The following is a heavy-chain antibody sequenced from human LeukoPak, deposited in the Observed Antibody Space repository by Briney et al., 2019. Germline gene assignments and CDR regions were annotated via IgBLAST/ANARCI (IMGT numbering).Heavy chain of an antibody. CDR2: IYSGGST. CDR3: ARVIGVVRADYCFDY. J-gene: IGHJ4*02. Sequence: PGGSLRLSCEASGFSVSSNYMTWVRQAPGKGLEWVSVIYSGGSTYYADSVKGRFIISRDNSKNTVYLQMNSLRAEDTAVYYCARVIGVVRADYCFDYCGQGTLVAVSS. V-gene: IGHV3-53*01. CDR1: GFSVSSNY. D-gene: IGHD3-10*01.